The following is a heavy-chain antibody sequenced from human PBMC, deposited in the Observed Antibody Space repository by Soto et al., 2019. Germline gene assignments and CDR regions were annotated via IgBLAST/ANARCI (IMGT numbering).Heavy chain of an antibody. Sequence: QVQLVQSGAELKKPGASVKVSCKASGYTFSNYDMNWVRQATGQGPEWIGWVNPNNGDTGYAQKFQGRVTLTTDISTTTAYMEVTSLLSEDTAIYYCAKVSRKGSAIDFDYWGQGTLITVSS. D-gene: IGHD3-10*01. CDR2: VNPNNGDT. CDR3: AKVSRKGSAIDFDY. CDR1: GYTFSNYD. V-gene: IGHV1-8*01. J-gene: IGHJ4*02.